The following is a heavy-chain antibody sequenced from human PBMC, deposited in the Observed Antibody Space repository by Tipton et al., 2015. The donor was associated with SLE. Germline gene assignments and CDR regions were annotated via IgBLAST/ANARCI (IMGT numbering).Heavy chain of an antibody. CDR2: IYSGGST. Sequence: SLRLSCSASGFTVSGTYMSWVRQAPGKGLEWVSVIYSGGSTYYADSVKGRFTISRDNSKNTLYLQMNSLRAEDTAVYYCARVGRKVLRYFDWSIDYWGQGTLVTVSS. J-gene: IGHJ4*02. D-gene: IGHD3-9*01. CDR3: ARVGRKVLRYFDWSIDY. CDR1: GFTVSGTY. V-gene: IGHV3-53*05.